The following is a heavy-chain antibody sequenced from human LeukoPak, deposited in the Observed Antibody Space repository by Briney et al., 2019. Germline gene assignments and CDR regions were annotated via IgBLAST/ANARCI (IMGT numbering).Heavy chain of an antibody. V-gene: IGHV3-48*01. CDR2: ISSNSATT. D-gene: IGHD1-1*01. Sequence: GGSLRLSCAASGFSFSTNSMNWVRQVPGKGLEWISYISSNSATTYYADSVKGRFTISRDNAKNSLYLHMNSLKTEDTAVYHCTRDRGAYNLYDYWGQGTLVTVSS. CDR1: GFSFSTNS. J-gene: IGHJ4*02. CDR3: TRDRGAYNLYDY.